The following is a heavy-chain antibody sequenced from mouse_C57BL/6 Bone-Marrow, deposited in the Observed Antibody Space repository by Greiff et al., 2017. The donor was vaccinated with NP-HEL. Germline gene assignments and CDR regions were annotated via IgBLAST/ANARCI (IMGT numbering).Heavy chain of an antibody. D-gene: IGHD2-5*01. V-gene: IGHV7-1*01. J-gene: IGHJ3*01. CDR1: GFTFSDFY. Sequence: EVKVVESGGGLVQPGRSLRLSCATSGFTFSDFYMEWVRQAPGKGLEWIAASRNNANDYTTEDSVTVKGRFIVSRDTTQSILYLQMNALRAEDTAIYYCARDVYSNYVRFAYWGQGTLVTVSA. CDR3: ARDVYSNYVRFAY. CDR2: SRNNANDYTT.